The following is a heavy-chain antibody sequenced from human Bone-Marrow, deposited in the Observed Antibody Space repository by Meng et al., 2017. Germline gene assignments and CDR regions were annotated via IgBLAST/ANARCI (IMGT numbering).Heavy chain of an antibody. CDR1: GFAFRECV. Sequence: LGLGGGLVKSGGSVLASCVALGFAFRECVIHWARQAPGKGLGWVSLISFDGSIIRYAASVKGRFTVSRDNAKNTLYLEMDSLRDDDTAVYYCARDAAMASDRGFFDYWGQGTLVTVSS. J-gene: IGHJ4*02. D-gene: IGHD6-19*01. CDR2: ISFDGSII. CDR3: ARDAAMASDRGFFDY. V-gene: IGHV3-30*01.